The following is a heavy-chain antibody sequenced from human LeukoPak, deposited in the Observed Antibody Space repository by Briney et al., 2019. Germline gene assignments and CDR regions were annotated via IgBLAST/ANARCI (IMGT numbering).Heavy chain of an antibody. CDR3: ARDGPIVGATRDAFDI. Sequence: SVKVSCKASGGTFSSYAISLVRQAPGQGLEWMGGIIPIFGTANYAQKFQGRVTITTDESTSTAYMELSSLRSEDTAVYYCARDGPIVGATRDAFDIWGQGTMVTVSS. V-gene: IGHV1-69*05. D-gene: IGHD1-26*01. CDR1: GGTFSSYA. J-gene: IGHJ3*02. CDR2: IIPIFGTA.